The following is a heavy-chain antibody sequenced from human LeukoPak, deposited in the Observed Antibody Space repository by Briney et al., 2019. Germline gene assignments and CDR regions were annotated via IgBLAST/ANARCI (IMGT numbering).Heavy chain of an antibody. J-gene: IGHJ5*02. CDR3: ASIGCSSTSCYHNWFDP. CDR2: INHSGST. CDR1: GGSFSGYY. D-gene: IGHD2-2*01. Sequence: PSETLSLTCAVYGGSFSGYYWSWIRQPPGKGLEWIGEINHSGSTNYNPSPKSRVTISVDTSKNQFSLKLSSVTAADTAVYYCASIGCSSTSCYHNWFDPWGQGTLVSVSS. V-gene: IGHV4-34*01.